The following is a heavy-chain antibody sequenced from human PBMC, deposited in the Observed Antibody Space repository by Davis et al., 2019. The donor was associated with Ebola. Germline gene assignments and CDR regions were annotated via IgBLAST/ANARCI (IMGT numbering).Heavy chain of an antibody. CDR2: IWYDGSNK. J-gene: IGHJ4*02. CDR3: AKDRYGYSSGSDSYFDY. Sequence: GESLKISCAASGFTFSSYGMHWVRQAPGKGLEWVAVIWYDGSNKYYADSVKGRFTISRDNSKNTLYLQMNSLRAEDTAVYYCAKDRYGYSSGSDSYFDYWGQGTLVTVSS. V-gene: IGHV3-30*02. D-gene: IGHD6-19*01. CDR1: GFTFSSYG.